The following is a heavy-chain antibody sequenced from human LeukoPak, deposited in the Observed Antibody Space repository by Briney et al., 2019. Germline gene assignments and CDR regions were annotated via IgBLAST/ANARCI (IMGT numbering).Heavy chain of an antibody. CDR3: ARAIAAADPYGMDV. V-gene: IGHV3-21*01. J-gene: IGHJ6*02. CDR2: ISSSSSYI. Sequence: PGGSLRLSCAASGFTFSRYSMNWVRQAPGKGLEWVSSISSSSSYIYYADSVKGRFTISRDNAKNSLYLQMNSLRAEDTAVYYCARAIAAADPYGMDVWGQGTTVTVSS. CDR1: GFTFSRYS. D-gene: IGHD6-13*01.